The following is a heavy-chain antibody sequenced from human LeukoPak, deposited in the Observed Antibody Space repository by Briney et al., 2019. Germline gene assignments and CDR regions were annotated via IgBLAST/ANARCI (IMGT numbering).Heavy chain of an antibody. V-gene: IGHV1-2*02. CDR3: ARVEWELYPFFDY. CDR1: GYTFTGYF. CDR2: INPNSGGT. Sequence: ASVKVSCKASGYTFTGYFIHWMRQAPGQRLEWMGWINPNSGGTNYAQKFQGRVTMTSDASISTAYMEVSRLRSDDTAVYYCARVEWELYPFFDYWGQGTLVTVSS. D-gene: IGHD3-3*01. J-gene: IGHJ4*02.